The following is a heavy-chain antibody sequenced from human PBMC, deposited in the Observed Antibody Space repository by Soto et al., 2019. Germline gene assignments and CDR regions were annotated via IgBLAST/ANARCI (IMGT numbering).Heavy chain of an antibody. J-gene: IGHJ4*02. CDR3: ARDADSSGYPHFDY. D-gene: IGHD3-22*01. V-gene: IGHV1-69*13. CDR2: IIPIFGTA. CDR1: GGTFSSYA. Sequence: SVKVSCKASGGTFSSYAISWVRQAPGQGLEWMGGIIPIFGTANYAQKFQGRVTITADESTSTAYMELRSLRSDDTAVYYCARDADSSGYPHFDYWGQGTLVTVSS.